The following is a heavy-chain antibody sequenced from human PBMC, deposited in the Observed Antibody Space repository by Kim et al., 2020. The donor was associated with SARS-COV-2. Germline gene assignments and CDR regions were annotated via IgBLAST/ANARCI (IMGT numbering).Heavy chain of an antibody. J-gene: IGHJ4*02. CDR2: IRSKAYGGTT. Sequence: GGSLRLSCTASGFTFGDYAMSWVRQAPGKGLEWVGFIRSKAYGGTTEYAASVKGRFTISRDDSKSIAYLQMNSLKTEDTAVYYCTRDGDYYGSGSYKVYWGQGTLVTVSS. V-gene: IGHV3-49*04. D-gene: IGHD3-10*01. CDR1: GFTFGDYA. CDR3: TRDGDYYGSGSYKVY.